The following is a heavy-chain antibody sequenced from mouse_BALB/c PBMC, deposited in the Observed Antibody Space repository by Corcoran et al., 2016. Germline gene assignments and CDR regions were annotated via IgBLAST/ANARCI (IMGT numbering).Heavy chain of an antibody. J-gene: IGHJ4*01. CDR1: GYTFTRYV. CDR3: ARLYPGIAMDY. CDR2: INPYNDGT. V-gene: IGHV1S136*01. Sequence: EVQLQQSGTELVKPGASVKMSCKASGYTFTRYVMHWVKQKPGQGLEWIGYINPYNDGTKYNEKFKGKATLTSDKSSSTAYMELSSLTSEDSAVYYCARLYPGIAMDYWGQGTSVTVSS.